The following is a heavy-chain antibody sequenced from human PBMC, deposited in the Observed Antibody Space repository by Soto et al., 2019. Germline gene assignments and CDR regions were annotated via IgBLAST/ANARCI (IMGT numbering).Heavy chain of an antibody. Sequence: GGSLRLSCAASGFTFSSYGMHWVRQAPGKGLEWVAVISYDGTYKYFADSVKGRFTISRDNSKNTLYLQMNSLRAEDTAGYYCAKSSGRYIIDFWGQGTLVTVS. CDR1: GFTFSSYG. V-gene: IGHV3-30*18. J-gene: IGHJ4*02. D-gene: IGHD1-26*01. CDR2: ISYDGTYK. CDR3: AKSSGRYIIDF.